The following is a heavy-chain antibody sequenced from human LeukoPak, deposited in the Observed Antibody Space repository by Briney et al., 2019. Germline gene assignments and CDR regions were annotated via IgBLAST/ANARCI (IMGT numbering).Heavy chain of an antibody. CDR3: ARDGDGVSSWVSH. CDR1: GYSFSSYW. J-gene: IGHJ4*02. CDR2: IDPGDSFT. V-gene: IGHV5-10-1*01. D-gene: IGHD2-8*01. Sequence: GESLKISCKGSGYSFSSYWISWVRQMPGKGLEWMGRIDPGDSFTKYRPSLEGRVTISADKSLSTVYLQWSGLKASDTAIYYCARDGDGVSSWVSHWGQGTLVTVSS.